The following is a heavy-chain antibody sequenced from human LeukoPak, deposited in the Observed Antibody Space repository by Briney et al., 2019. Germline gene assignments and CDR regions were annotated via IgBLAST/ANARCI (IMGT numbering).Heavy chain of an antibody. J-gene: IGHJ1*01. V-gene: IGHV3-48*01. CDR2: ISSSSSTI. CDR3: AHCGGDCYPEYFQH. CDR1: GFTFSSYS. Sequence: GGSLRLSCAASGFTFSSYSMNSVRQAPGKGLEWVSYISSSSSTIYYADSVKGRFTISRDNAKNSLYLQMNSLRAEDTAVYYCAHCGGDCYPEYFQHWGQGTLVTVSS. D-gene: IGHD2-21*02.